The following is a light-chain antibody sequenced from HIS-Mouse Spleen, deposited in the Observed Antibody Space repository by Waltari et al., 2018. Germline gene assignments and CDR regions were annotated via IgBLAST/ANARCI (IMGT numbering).Light chain of an antibody. CDR1: SPNIGPGYA. J-gene: IGLJ2*01. CDR2: GNS. V-gene: IGLV1-40*01. Sequence: QSVLTQPPSVSGAPGQRVTISCTGSSPNIGPGYAVHWYQQLPGTAPKLLIYGNSNRPSGVPDRFSGSKSGTSASLAITGLQAEDEADYYCQSYDSSVVFGGGTKLTVL. CDR3: QSYDSSVV.